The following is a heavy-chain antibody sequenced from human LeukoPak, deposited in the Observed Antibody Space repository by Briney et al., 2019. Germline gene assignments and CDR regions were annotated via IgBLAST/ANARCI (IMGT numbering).Heavy chain of an antibody. D-gene: IGHD3-10*01. CDR1: GFTFSSYE. J-gene: IGHJ4*02. V-gene: IGHV3-48*01. CDR2: ISSGSSTI. Sequence: GGSLILSCAASGFTFSSYEMSWVRQAPGKGLEWVSYISSGSSTIYYADSVKGRFTISRDNSKNTLYLQMNSLRAEDTAVYYCASYYYWGQGTLVTVSS. CDR3: ASYYY.